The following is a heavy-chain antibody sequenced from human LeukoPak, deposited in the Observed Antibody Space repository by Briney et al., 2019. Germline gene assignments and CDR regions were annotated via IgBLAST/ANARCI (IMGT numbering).Heavy chain of an antibody. Sequence: PGGSLRLSCAASGFTFINYAMTWVRQTPGRGLEWVSAILGTGSNTYYADSVKGRFTISRDNSKNTLYLQVNSLTAVDTAIYYCAKDRSDGYKSPNFDSWGQGTLVTVSS. CDR3: AKDRSDGYKSPNFDS. CDR2: ILGTGSNT. CDR1: GFTFINYA. D-gene: IGHD5-24*01. V-gene: IGHV3-23*01. J-gene: IGHJ4*02.